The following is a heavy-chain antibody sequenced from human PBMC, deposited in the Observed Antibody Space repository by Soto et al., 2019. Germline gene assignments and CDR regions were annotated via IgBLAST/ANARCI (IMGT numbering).Heavy chain of an antibody. J-gene: IGHJ6*02. CDR1: GGSISSYY. CDR3: ARGGIATAGDYYYGMDV. D-gene: IGHD6-13*01. Sequence: SETLSLTCIVSGGSISSYYWSWIRQPPGKGLEWIGYIYYTGSTNYNPSLKSRVTISKDTSENQFSLKLSSVTAADTAVYYCARGGIATAGDYYYGMDVWGQGTTVT. CDR2: IYYTGST. V-gene: IGHV4-59*01.